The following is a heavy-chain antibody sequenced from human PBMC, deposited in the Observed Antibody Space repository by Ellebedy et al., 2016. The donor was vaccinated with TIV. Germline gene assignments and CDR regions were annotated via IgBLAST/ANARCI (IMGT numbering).Heavy chain of an antibody. V-gene: IGHV1-69*13. J-gene: IGHJ6*02. CDR1: GGTFNSHA. CDR2: IIPIFDTA. D-gene: IGHD3-9*01. Sequence: AASVKVSCKASGGTFNSHAIGWARQAPGQGLEWMGGIIPIFDTANYAQKFQGRVTISADESTSTAYMELRSLRSEDTAVYYCARDITITITTSIEGVDVWGQGTTVIVS. CDR3: ARDITITITTSIEGVDV.